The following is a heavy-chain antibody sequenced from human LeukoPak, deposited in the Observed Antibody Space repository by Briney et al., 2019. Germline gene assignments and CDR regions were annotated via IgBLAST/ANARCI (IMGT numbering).Heavy chain of an antibody. CDR3: ARVREANLYCTNGVCFGPADFDY. CDR1: GGSFSGYY. CDR2: INHSGST. V-gene: IGHV4-34*01. D-gene: IGHD2-8*01. Sequence: SETLSLTCAVYGGSFSGYYWSWIRQPPGKGLEWIGEINHSGSTNYNPSLKSRVTISVDTSKNQFSLKLTSVTAADTAVYYCARVREANLYCTNGVCFGPADFDYWGQGTLVSVSA. J-gene: IGHJ4*02.